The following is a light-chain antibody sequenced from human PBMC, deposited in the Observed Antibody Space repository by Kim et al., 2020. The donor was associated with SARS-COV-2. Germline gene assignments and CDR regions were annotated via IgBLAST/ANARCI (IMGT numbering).Light chain of an antibody. CDR3: MLSYNSPRPGV. V-gene: IGLV7-46*01. Sequence: QAVVTQEPSLTVSPGGTVTLTCGSSIGAVTWGQYPYWFQLKAGQAPRTLIFDTSDRHSWTPARFSGSILGGKAALTLSGAQPEDEAEYYCMLSYNSPRPGVFGGGTQLTVL. CDR1: IGAVTWGQY. CDR2: DTS. J-gene: IGLJ3*02.